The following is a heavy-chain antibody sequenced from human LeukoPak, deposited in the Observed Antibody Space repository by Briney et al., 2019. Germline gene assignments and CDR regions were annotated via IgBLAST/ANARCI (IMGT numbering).Heavy chain of an antibody. CDR2: IYWNDDK. Sequence: SGPTLVNPTQTLTLTCTFSGFSLSTSGVGVGWIRQPPGQALEWLALIYWNDDKRYSPSLKSRLTITKDTSKNQVVLTMTNMDPVDTATYYCAHIQPTSDAATVSSYYFDYWGQGTLVTVSS. CDR1: GFSLSTSGVG. J-gene: IGHJ4*02. V-gene: IGHV2-5*01. CDR3: AHIQPTSDAATVSSYYFDY. D-gene: IGHD4-17*01.